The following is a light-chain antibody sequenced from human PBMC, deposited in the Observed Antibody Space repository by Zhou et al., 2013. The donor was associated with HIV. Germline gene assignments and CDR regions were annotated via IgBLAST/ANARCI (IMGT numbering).Light chain of an antibody. Sequence: DIQMTQSPSSLSASVGDRVTITCRASQSISSYLNWYQQKPGKAPKLLIYAASSLQSGVPSRFSGSGSGTDFTLTISSLQPDDFATYYCQQCDNYSITFGQGTRLEIK. CDR3: QQCDNYSIT. CDR1: QSISSY. CDR2: AAS. J-gene: IGKJ5*01. V-gene: IGKV1-39*01.